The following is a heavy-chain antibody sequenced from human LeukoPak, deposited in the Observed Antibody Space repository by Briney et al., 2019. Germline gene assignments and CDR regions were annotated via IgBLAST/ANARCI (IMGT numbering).Heavy chain of an antibody. J-gene: IGHJ6*02. D-gene: IGHD2-2*01. CDR2: ISGSGGST. CDR1: GFTFSSYA. V-gene: IGHV3-23*01. Sequence: GGSLRLSCAASGFTFSSYAMSWVRQAPGKGLEWVSAISGSGGSTYYADSVKGRFTISRDNSKNTLYLQMNSLRAEDTAVYYCAKAGDIVVVPAAKTQYYYYYGMDVWGQGTTVTVSS. CDR3: AKAGDIVVVPAAKTQYYYYYGMDV.